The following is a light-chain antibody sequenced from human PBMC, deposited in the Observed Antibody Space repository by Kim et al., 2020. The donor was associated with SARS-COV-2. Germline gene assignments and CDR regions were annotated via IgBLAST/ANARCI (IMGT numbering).Light chain of an antibody. Sequence: LSPGERATLSCRASQSVGTYLGWYQRKPGQPPRLLIYDASNRVTGIPVRFSGSGSGTDFTLTISSLEPEDFAVYYCQQRSNWPLTFGGGTKVDIK. V-gene: IGKV3-11*01. CDR1: QSVGTY. J-gene: IGKJ4*01. CDR3: QQRSNWPLT. CDR2: DAS.